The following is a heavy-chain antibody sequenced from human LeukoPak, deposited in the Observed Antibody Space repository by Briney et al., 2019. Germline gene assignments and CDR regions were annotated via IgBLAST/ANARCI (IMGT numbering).Heavy chain of an antibody. Sequence: PSETLSLTCTVSAGSIRSYYWSWTPQPPGKGLEWIGYIYYSGNTNYNPSLMSRVTISVDTSKNQYSLKLSSVTAADTSCYYCARGGGGCFDYWGQGTLVTVSS. J-gene: IGHJ4*02. D-gene: IGHD3-16*01. CDR3: ARGGGGCFDY. V-gene: IGHV4-59*01. CDR1: AGSIRSYY. CDR2: IYYSGNT.